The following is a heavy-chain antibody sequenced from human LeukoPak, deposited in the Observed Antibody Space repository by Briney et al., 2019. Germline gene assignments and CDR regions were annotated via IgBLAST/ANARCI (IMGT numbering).Heavy chain of an antibody. CDR1: GDSISNYY. D-gene: IGHD3-10*01. Sequence: SETLSLTCTVSGDSISNYYWNWIRQSPGKGLEWIGHVHFSGETNYNPSLKSRVAISLDSAKNQFSLRLISVTAADTAVYYCARRVEMSSASATSDTGLDPWGQGTLVSVSP. CDR3: ARRVEMSSASATSDTGLDP. J-gene: IGHJ5*02. CDR2: VHFSGET. V-gene: IGHV4-59*01.